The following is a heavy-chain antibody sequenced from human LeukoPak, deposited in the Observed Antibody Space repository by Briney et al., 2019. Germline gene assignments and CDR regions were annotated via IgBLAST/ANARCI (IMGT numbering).Heavy chain of an antibody. J-gene: IGHJ4*02. CDR3: TRDSSGYLGYFDY. CDR1: GFTFSSYG. CDR2: IKSKTDGGTT. D-gene: IGHD3-22*01. Sequence: GRSLRLSCAASGFTFSSYGMHWVRQAPGKGLEWVGRIKSKTDGGTTDYAAPVKGRFTISRDDSKNTLYLQMNSLKTEDTAVYYCTRDSSGYLGYFDYWGQGTLVTVSS. V-gene: IGHV3-15*07.